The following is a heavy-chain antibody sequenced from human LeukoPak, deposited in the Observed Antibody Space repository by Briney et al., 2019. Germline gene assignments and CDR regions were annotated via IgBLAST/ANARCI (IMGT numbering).Heavy chain of an antibody. CDR1: GFTFSSYS. V-gene: IGHV3-48*02. D-gene: IGHD2-21*02. J-gene: IGHJ4*02. Sequence: RSLRLSCAASGFTFSSYSMNWVRQAPGKGLEWVSYISSSSNTIYYADSVKGRFTIPRDNAKNSLFLQMNSLRDEDTSVYYCARAVTVVTRGGLVFDYWGQGTLVTVSS. CDR3: ARAVTVVTRGGLVFDY. CDR2: ISSSSNTI.